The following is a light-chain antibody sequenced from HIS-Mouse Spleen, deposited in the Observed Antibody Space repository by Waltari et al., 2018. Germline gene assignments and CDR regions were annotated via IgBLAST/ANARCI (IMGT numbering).Light chain of an antibody. CDR2: EGS. Sequence: QSALTQPASVSGSPGQSITISCTGTSSDAGRYNLVSWYQQPPGKAPKLMIYEGSKRPSGVSNRFSGSKSGNTASLTISGLQAEDEADYYCCSYAGSSTWVFGGGTKLTVL. J-gene: IGLJ3*02. CDR3: CSYAGSSTWV. CDR1: SSDAGRYNL. V-gene: IGLV2-23*01.